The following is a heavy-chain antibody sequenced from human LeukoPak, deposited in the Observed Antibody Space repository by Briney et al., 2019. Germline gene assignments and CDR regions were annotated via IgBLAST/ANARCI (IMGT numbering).Heavy chain of an antibody. J-gene: IGHJ4*02. CDR2: IKSKPDGGTT. V-gene: IGHV3-15*01. Sequence: PGGSLRLSCAASGFTSSYAWMTWVRQAPGKGLEWVGRIKSKPDGGTTDYAAPVKGRFTISRDDSKNTLYLQMNSLKTEDTAVYYCTTDDFYDSNWGQGTLVTVSS. CDR3: TTDDFYDSN. D-gene: IGHD3-10*01. CDR1: GFTSSYAW.